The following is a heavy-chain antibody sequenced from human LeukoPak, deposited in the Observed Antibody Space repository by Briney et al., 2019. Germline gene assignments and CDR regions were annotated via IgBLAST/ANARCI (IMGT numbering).Heavy chain of an antibody. Sequence: PGGSLRLSCAASGFTFSDYYMSWIRQAPGKGLEWVSYISSASSTMYYEDSVKGRFTISRDNAKNSLYLQMSSLRVEDTAVYYCAQGSGSYYNWVYWGQGTLVTVSS. CDR2: ISSASSTM. V-gene: IGHV3-11*04. J-gene: IGHJ4*02. D-gene: IGHD3-10*01. CDR3: AQGSGSYYNWVY. CDR1: GFTFSDYY.